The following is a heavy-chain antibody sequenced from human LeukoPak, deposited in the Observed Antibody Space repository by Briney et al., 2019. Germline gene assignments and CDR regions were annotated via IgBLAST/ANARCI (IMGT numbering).Heavy chain of an antibody. CDR1: AGSISSGEYY. Sequence: PSETLSLTCTVPAGSISSGEYYWAWIRQHPGKGLEWVAYTHHSGSTYYNPSLKSRVAISVDTSNNQFSLRLTSVTAADTAVYYCARDYQLLYFDSWGQGTLVTVPS. V-gene: IGHV4-31*03. CDR3: ARDYQLLYFDS. J-gene: IGHJ4*02. D-gene: IGHD2-2*01. CDR2: THHSGST.